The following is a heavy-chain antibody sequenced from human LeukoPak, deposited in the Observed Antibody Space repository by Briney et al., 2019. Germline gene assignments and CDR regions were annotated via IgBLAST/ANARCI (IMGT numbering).Heavy chain of an antibody. CDR3: ARGKYQLHYFDY. Sequence: PGRSLRLSCAASGFTFSSYGMHWVRQAPGKGLEWVAVIWYDGSSKYYADSVKGRFTISRDNSKNTLYLQMNSLRAEDTAVYYCARGKYQLHYFDYWGQGTLVTVSS. J-gene: IGHJ4*02. D-gene: IGHD2-2*01. V-gene: IGHV3-33*01. CDR2: IWYDGSSK. CDR1: GFTFSSYG.